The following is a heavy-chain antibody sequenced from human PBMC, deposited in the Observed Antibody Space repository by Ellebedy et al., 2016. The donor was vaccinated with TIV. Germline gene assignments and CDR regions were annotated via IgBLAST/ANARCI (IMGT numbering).Heavy chain of an antibody. V-gene: IGHV1-2*04. CDR2: INPNSGGT. Sequence: AASVKVSCKASGYTFTGYYMHWVRQAPGQGLEWMGWINPNSGGTNYAQKFQGWVTMTRDTSISTAYMELSRLRSDDTAVYYCASSYCGGDCYRRRHYYYYGMDVWGQGTTVTVSS. D-gene: IGHD2-21*02. J-gene: IGHJ6*02. CDR3: ASSYCGGDCYRRRHYYYYGMDV. CDR1: GYTFTGYY.